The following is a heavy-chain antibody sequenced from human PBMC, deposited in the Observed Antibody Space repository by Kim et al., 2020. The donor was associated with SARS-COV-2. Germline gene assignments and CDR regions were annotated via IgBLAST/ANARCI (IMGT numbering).Heavy chain of an antibody. CDR2: ILYDGSHK. J-gene: IGHJ3*02. Sequence: GGSLRLSCAASGFSFSDYGMNWVRQAPGKGLEWVAGILYDGSHKYYGDSVKGRFDISRDNSEKTLYVQMNSLRAEDTAVYYCAKGLVRGSSSFDIWGHG. D-gene: IGHD6-19*01. CDR3: AKGLVRGSSSFDI. V-gene: IGHV3-30*18. CDR1: GFSFSDYG.